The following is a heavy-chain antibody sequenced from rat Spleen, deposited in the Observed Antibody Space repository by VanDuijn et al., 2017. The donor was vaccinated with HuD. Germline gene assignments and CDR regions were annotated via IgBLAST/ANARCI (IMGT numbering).Heavy chain of an antibody. Sequence: EVQLVESGGGLVQPGRSLKLSCVASGFTFNNYWMTWIRQAPGKGLEWVASITNTGGSTYYPDSVKGRFTISRDNAKSTLYLQMNSLRSEDTATYYCTRDRYGGYPGYYFDYWGQGVMVTVSS. V-gene: IGHV5-31*01. D-gene: IGHD1-11*01. J-gene: IGHJ2*01. CDR2: ITNTGGST. CDR3: TRDRYGGYPGYYFDY. CDR1: GFTFNNYW.